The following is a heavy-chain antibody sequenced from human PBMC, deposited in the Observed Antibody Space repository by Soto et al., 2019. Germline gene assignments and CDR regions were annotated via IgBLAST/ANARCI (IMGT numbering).Heavy chain of an antibody. CDR2: INHSGST. J-gene: IGHJ4*02. Sequence: SETLSLPCAVYGGSFSGYYWSWIRHPPGKGLEWIGEINHSGSTNYNPSLKSRVTISVDTSKNQFSLKLSSVTAADTAVYYCARIGDSSSWFNDYWGQGTLVTVSS. V-gene: IGHV4-34*01. CDR1: GGSFSGYY. CDR3: ARIGDSSSWFNDY. D-gene: IGHD6-13*01.